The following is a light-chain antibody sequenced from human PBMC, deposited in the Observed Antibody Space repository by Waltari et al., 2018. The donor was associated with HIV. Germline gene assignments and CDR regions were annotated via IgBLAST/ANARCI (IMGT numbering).Light chain of an antibody. J-gene: IGLJ2*01. Sequence: QSALTQPPSASGSPGQSVTIPCNGTSRDDGGYNYVSWYQQHPGKAPKLLIAEFSKRPSGVPDRFSGSKSGNTASLTVSGLQAEDEADYYCSSYAGSINVLFGGGTKLAVL. CDR1: SRDDGGYNY. CDR2: EFS. CDR3: SSYAGSINVL. V-gene: IGLV2-8*01.